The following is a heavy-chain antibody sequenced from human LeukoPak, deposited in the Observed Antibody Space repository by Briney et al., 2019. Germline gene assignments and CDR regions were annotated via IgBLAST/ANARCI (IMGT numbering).Heavy chain of an antibody. CDR3: AKGRNLRDAFDI. V-gene: IGHV3-23*01. Sequence: GGSLRLSCAASGFTFSSYAMSWVRQAPGKGLEWASAISGSGGSTYYADSVKGRFTISRDNSKNTLYLQMNSLRAEDTAVYYCAKGRNLRDAFDIWGQGTMVTVSS. CDR1: GFTFSSYA. J-gene: IGHJ3*02. D-gene: IGHD1-14*01. CDR2: ISGSGGST.